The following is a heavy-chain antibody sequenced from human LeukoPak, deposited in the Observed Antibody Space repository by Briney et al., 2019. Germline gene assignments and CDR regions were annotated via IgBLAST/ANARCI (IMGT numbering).Heavy chain of an antibody. J-gene: IGHJ4*02. CDR1: GFTFCSYW. V-gene: IGHV3-74*01. CDR2: INSDGSTT. Sequence: GGSLRLSCAASGFTFCSYWMHWVPQATGKGLVWVSRINSDGSTTTYADSVKGRFTISRDNAKNTLYLQMTSLRAEDTAVYYCARAQSREQQLPFDYWGQGTLVAVSS. D-gene: IGHD6-13*01. CDR3: ARAQSREQQLPFDY.